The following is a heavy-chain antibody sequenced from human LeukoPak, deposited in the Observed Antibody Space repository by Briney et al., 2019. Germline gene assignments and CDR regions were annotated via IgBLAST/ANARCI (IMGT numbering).Heavy chain of an antibody. J-gene: IGHJ6*04. D-gene: IGHD3-10*01. CDR1: GFTFSSYA. CDR2: ISGSGGST. Sequence: GGSLRLSCAASGFTFSSYAMSWVRQAPGKGLEWVSAISGSGGSTYYADSVKGRFTISRDNYKNTLYLQMNSLRAEDTAVYYCAKGGVRAYYGMDVWGKGTTVTVSS. CDR3: AKGGVRAYYGMDV. V-gene: IGHV3-23*01.